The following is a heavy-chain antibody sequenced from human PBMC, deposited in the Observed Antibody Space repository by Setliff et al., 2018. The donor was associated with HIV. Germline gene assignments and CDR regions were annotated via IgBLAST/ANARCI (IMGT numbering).Heavy chain of an antibody. CDR3: ARQHYFDSGGLGAFDI. J-gene: IGHJ3*02. CDR2: FDPEDGET. D-gene: IGHD3-22*01. CDR1: GYTLAELS. Sequence: ASVKVSCKVSGYTLAELSMHWVRQAPGKGLEWMGGFDPEDGETIYAQKFQGRVSMTEEKSTDTAYMELSSLRSDDTAVYYCARQHYFDSGGLGAFDIWGQETMVTVSS. V-gene: IGHV1-24*01.